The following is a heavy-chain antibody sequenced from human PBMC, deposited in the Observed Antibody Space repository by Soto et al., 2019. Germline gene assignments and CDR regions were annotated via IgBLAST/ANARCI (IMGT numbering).Heavy chain of an antibody. CDR2: IYNSGTT. CDR1: GASIASGGYY. Sequence: PSETLSLTCAVSGASIASGGYYWSWLRQPPGKGLEWLGYIYNSGTTYYNPSLKRRVSISTDTSKNHFSLRLSSVTAADAAVYYGGRGGDYQVDDWGQGTQVTVSS. D-gene: IGHD4-17*01. CDR3: GRGGDYQVDD. V-gene: IGHV4-30-4*01. J-gene: IGHJ4*02.